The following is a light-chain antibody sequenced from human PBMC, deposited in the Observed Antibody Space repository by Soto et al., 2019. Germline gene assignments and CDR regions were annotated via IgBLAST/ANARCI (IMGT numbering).Light chain of an antibody. CDR1: QSITNC. Sequence: DIQMTQSPSTLSAAVGDRVTITCLASQSITNCLAWYQQKPGKAPKLLIIDASSLRSGAPSRFSGSGPGTEFTLTISSLQPEDFATYFCQQHNPYSPYTFGQGTKLEIK. J-gene: IGKJ2*01. CDR2: DAS. V-gene: IGKV1-5*03. CDR3: QQHNPYSPYT.